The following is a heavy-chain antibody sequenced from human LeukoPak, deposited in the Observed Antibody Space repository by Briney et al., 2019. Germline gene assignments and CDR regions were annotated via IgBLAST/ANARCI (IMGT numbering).Heavy chain of an antibody. J-gene: IGHJ1*01. D-gene: IGHD3-9*01. CDR1: GGSISSGGYS. CDR2: IYHSGST. CDR3: AKSSRYFDWLPRPAEYFQH. Sequence: SETLSLTCAVSGGSISSGGYSWSWIRQPPGKGLEWIGYIYHSGSTYYNPSLKSRVTISVDRSKNQFSLKLSSVTAADTAVYYCAKSSRYFDWLPRPAEYFQHWGQGTLVTVSS. V-gene: IGHV4-30-2*01.